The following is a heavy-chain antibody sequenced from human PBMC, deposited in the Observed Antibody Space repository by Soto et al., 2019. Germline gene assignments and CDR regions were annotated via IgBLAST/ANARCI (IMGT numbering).Heavy chain of an antibody. D-gene: IGHD6-13*01. CDR1: GGSISSYY. Sequence: SETLSLTCTVSGGSISSYYWSWIRQPPGKGLEWIGYIYYSGSTNYNPSLKSRVTISVDTSKNQFSLKLSSVTAADTAVYYCARXXSSXWFDPWGQGTLVTVSS. CDR2: IYYSGST. V-gene: IGHV4-59*08. CDR3: ARXXSSXWFDP. J-gene: IGHJ5*02.